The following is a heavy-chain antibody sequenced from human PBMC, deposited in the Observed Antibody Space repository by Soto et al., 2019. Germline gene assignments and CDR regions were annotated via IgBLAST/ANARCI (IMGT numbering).Heavy chain of an antibody. D-gene: IGHD6-13*01. V-gene: IGHV3-30*18. CDR3: AKDPQVSSSWYRMSGNYYYYGMDV. CDR1: GFTFSSYG. J-gene: IGHJ6*02. Sequence: PGGSLRLSCAASGFTFSSYGMHWVRQAPGKGLEWVAVISYDGSNKYYADSVKGRFTISRDNSKNTLYLQMNSLRAEDTAVYYCAKDPQVSSSWYRMSGNYYYYGMDVWGQGTTVTVSS. CDR2: ISYDGSNK.